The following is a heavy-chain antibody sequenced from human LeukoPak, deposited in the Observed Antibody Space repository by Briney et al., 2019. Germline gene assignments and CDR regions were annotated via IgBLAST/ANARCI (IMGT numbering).Heavy chain of an antibody. Sequence: PGGSLRLSCAASGFTFSSHEMNWVRKAPGKGLVLVSYISEGGDLLYYAEFVKGRFTVSGDNAKNVLFLQMSGLRVEDTAVYYCARDSGSGASGNEFDYWGQGTLVSVSS. D-gene: IGHD3-10*01. V-gene: IGHV3-48*03. CDR3: ARDSGSGASGNEFDY. J-gene: IGHJ4*02. CDR1: GFTFSSHE. CDR2: ISEGGDLL.